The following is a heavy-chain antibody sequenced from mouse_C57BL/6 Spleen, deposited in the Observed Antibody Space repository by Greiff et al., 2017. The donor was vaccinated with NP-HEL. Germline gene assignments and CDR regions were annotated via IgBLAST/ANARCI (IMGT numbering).Heavy chain of an antibody. J-gene: IGHJ4*01. CDR1: GFTFSSYA. Sequence: EVKVVESGEGLVKPGGSLKLSCAASGFTFSSYAMSWVRQTPEKRLEWVAYFSSGGDYIYYADTLKGRCTFSRDNARNTLYLQMSSLKSEDTAMYYCTRYYGSSLSYDMDYWGQGTSVTVSS. D-gene: IGHD1-1*01. CDR2: FSSGGDYI. V-gene: IGHV5-9-1*02. CDR3: TRYYGSSLSYDMDY.